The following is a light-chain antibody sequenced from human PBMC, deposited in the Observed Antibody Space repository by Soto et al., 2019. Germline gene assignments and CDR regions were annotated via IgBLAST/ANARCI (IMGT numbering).Light chain of an antibody. CDR1: QSVSSN. CDR3: QHYNNWPRT. J-gene: IGKJ1*01. Sequence: EIVMTQSPATLSVSPGERATLSCRASQSVSSNLAWYQQKPGQAPRLLIYGASTRATGIPARFSGSGSRTEFTLTISSLQSEDFAVYYCQHYNNWPRTFGQGTKVELK. CDR2: GAS. V-gene: IGKV3-15*01.